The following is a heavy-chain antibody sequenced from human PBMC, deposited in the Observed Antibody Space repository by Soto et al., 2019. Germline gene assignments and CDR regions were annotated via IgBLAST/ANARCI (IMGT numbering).Heavy chain of an antibody. V-gene: IGHV4-39*01. Sequence: SETLSLTCTVSSGSISSSSYFWAWIRQPPGKGLEWIGNIYYSGSTYYNPSLKSRVTISVDTSKNQFSLKLSSVTAADTAVYYCARVLRDYPFSYYYMDVWGKGTTVT. J-gene: IGHJ6*03. D-gene: IGHD3-10*01. CDR3: ARVLRDYPFSYYYMDV. CDR1: SGSISSSSYF. CDR2: IYYSGST.